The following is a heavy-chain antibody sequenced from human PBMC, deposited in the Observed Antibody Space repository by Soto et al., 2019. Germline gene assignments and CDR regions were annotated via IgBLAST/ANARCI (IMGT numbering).Heavy chain of an antibody. CDR2: VSYTGTT. CDR3: AREGYNFGPFDY. J-gene: IGHJ4*02. CDR1: GDSVSSGAFY. D-gene: IGHD5-18*01. V-gene: IGHV4-61*08. Sequence: SETLSLTCSVSGDSVSSGAFYWSWIRQPPGKGLEWIASVSYTGTTNYNSSLKSRVTISIDTSKNQFSLKFNSVTAADTAVYYCAREGYNFGPFDYWGQGALVTVSS.